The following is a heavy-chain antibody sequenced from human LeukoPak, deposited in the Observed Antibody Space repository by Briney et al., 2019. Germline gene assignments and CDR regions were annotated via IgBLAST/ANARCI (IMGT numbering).Heavy chain of an antibody. V-gene: IGHV4-59*01. CDR2: IYYSGRT. J-gene: IGHJ4*02. D-gene: IGHD6-13*01. CDR3: ARGAAVRPFDY. CDR1: GGSITTYY. Sequence: PSETLSLTCTVSGGSITTYYWSWIRQLPGKGLEWIGYIYYSGRTDYNPSLKSRVTISVDTSKNEFSLKLSSVTAADTAVYYCARGAAVRPFDYWGQGTLVTVSS.